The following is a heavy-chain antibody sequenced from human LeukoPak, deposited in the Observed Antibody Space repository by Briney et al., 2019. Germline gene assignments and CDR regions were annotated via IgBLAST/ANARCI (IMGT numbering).Heavy chain of an antibody. CDR1: GFTFSNAW. J-gene: IGHJ4*02. CDR3: TTDREQWLVPDY. CDR2: IKSKTDGGTT. Sequence: GGSLRLSCAASGFTFSNAWMSWVRQAPGKGLEWVGRIKSKTDGGTTDYAAPVKGRFTISRDDSKNTLYLQMNSLKTEDAAVYYCTTDREQWLVPDYWGQGTLVTVSS. D-gene: IGHD6-19*01. V-gene: IGHV3-15*01.